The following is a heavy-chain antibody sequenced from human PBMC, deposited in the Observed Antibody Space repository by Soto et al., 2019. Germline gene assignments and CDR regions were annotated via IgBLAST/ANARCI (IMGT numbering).Heavy chain of an antibody. Sequence: QVQLVQSGAEVKKPGASVKVSCKASGYTFTSYGISWVRQAPGQGLEGMGWISGYNGNTKYAQKLQGRVTMTTDTSPSTASLELGSLRADETAVYYCARDLGGRIVDYWGQGTLVTVSS. CDR3: ARDLGGRIVDY. V-gene: IGHV1-18*01. CDR1: GYTFTSYG. CDR2: ISGYNGNT. J-gene: IGHJ4*02. D-gene: IGHD1-26*01.